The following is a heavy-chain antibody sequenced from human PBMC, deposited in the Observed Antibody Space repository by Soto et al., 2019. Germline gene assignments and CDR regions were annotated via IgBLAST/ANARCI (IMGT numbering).Heavy chain of an antibody. CDR2: IYYSGST. CDR3: AGCRDILTLGRFDP. CDR1: GVSISSYY. Sequence: PSESLSLTCTGSGVSISSYYWSWIRQPPGKGLEWIGYIYYSGSTNYNPSPKSRVTISVDTSKNQFSLKRSSVTAADTAVYYCAGCRDILTLGRFDPWGQGTLVTVSS. D-gene: IGHD3-9*01. V-gene: IGHV4-59*01. J-gene: IGHJ5*02.